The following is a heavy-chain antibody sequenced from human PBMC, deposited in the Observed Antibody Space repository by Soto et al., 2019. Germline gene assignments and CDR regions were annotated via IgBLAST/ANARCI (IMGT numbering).Heavy chain of an antibody. CDR3: VEGWNDF. CDR2: IKSKTDGGAR. J-gene: IGHJ4*02. D-gene: IGHD1-1*01. CDR1: GFMFSSAW. V-gene: IGHV3-15*01. Sequence: EVQLVESGGDLVEPGGSLRLSCVTSGFMFSSAWMSWVRQAPGKGLEWVGRIKSKTDGGARDYAAPVNGRFSISRDDSKSTLYLQMNRLRAEDTALYYCVEGWNDFWGQGTLVTVSS.